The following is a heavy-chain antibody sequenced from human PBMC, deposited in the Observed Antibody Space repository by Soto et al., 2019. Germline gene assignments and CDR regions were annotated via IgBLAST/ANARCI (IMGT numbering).Heavy chain of an antibody. J-gene: IGHJ4*02. CDR1: GFTFSPYA. CDR3: SRARLDTPALDY. V-gene: IGHV3-30*09. CDR2: ISYDGNNK. Sequence: QVQLVESGGGVVQPGRSLRLSCAASGFTFSPYAMHWVRQAPGKGLEWVAVISYDGNNKNYADSVKGRLAISRDNSRNTLYLHMNSPRAEDTAVYYCSRARLDTPALDYWGPGTLVTVSS. D-gene: IGHD3-16*01.